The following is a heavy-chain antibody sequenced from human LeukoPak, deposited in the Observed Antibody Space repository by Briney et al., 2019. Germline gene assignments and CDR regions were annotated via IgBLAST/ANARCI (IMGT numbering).Heavy chain of an antibody. CDR2: ISGSGGST. V-gene: IGHV3-23*01. CDR3: VRHRTASDY. CDR1: GFTFRNFG. D-gene: IGHD1-1*01. J-gene: IGHJ4*02. Sequence: PGGSLRLSCATSGFTFRNFGLSWVRQAPGKGLEWVSAISGSGGSTYYADSVKGRFTISRDNSKNTLYLQMNSLRAEDTAVYYCVRHRTASDYWGQGALVTVSS.